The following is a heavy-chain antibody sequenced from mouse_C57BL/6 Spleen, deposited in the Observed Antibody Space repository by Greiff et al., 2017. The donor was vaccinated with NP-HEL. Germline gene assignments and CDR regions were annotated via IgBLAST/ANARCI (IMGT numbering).Heavy chain of an antibody. CDR3: AREGYGNYEGEDYYAMDY. J-gene: IGHJ4*01. D-gene: IGHD2-1*01. CDR1: GYTFTNYW. Sequence: VQLQQSGAELVRPGTSVKMSCKASGYTFTNYWIGWAKQRPGHGLEWIGDIYPGGGYTNYNEKFKGKATLTADKSSSTAYMQFSSLTSEDSAIYYCAREGYGNYEGEDYYAMDYWGQGTSVTVSS. CDR2: IYPGGGYT. V-gene: IGHV1-63*01.